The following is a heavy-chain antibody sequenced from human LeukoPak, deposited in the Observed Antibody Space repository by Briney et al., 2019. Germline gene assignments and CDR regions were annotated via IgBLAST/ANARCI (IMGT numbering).Heavy chain of an antibody. V-gene: IGHV5-51*01. CDR2: IYPGDSDT. CDR1: RYSFTNHW. J-gene: IGHJ3*02. D-gene: IGHD2-21*02. CDR3: ARSTGDGHWGAFDI. Sequence: GESLKISCKGSRYSFTNHWIGWVRQMPGKGLEWMGIIYPGDSDTRYSPSFQGQVTISADKSISTAYLQWSSLKASDTAVYYCARSTGDGHWGAFDIWGQGTMVTVSS.